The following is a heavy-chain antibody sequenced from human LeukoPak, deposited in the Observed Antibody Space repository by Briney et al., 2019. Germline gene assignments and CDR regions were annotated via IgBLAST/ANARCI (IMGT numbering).Heavy chain of an antibody. V-gene: IGHV4-59*01. Sequence: SETLSLTCTVSGGSISSYYWNWIRQPPGRGLEWIGYIYYSGSTNYNPSLKSRVTISADTSKNQFSLQLSSVTAADTAVYYCARTTMVRGTYYMDVWGKGTTVTVSS. D-gene: IGHD3-10*01. CDR3: ARTTMVRGTYYMDV. CDR1: GGSISSYY. J-gene: IGHJ6*03. CDR2: IYYSGST.